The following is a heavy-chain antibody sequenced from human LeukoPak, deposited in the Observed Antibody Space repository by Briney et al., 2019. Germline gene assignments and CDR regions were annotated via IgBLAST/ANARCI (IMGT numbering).Heavy chain of an antibody. CDR2: IYYSGST. V-gene: IGHV4-59*01. D-gene: IGHD5-24*01. J-gene: IGHJ4*02. CDR1: GGPISRYY. Sequence: SETLSLTCTVSGGPISRYYWSWIRQPPGKGLEWIGYIYYSGSTNYNPSLKSRVTISVDTSKNQFSLKLSSVTAADTAVYYCATQEMATIKFDYWGQGTLVTVSS. CDR3: ATQEMATIKFDY.